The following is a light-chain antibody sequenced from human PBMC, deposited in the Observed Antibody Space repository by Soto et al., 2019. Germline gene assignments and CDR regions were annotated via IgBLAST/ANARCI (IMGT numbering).Light chain of an antibody. V-gene: IGLV2-14*01. CDR3: SSYTSSNTLV. J-gene: IGLJ2*01. CDR2: EVS. Sequence: SALTQPASVSGSPGQSITISCTGTSSDVGAYNYVSWYQQHPGKAPKLMMFEVSDRPSGVSNRFSGSKSGNTASLTISGLQAEDEADYYCSSYTSSNTLVFGGGTKLTVL. CDR1: SSDVGAYNY.